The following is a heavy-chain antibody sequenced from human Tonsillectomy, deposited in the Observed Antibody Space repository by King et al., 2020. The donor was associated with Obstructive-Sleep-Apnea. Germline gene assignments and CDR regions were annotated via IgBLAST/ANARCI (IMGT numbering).Heavy chain of an antibody. V-gene: IGHV4-38-2*02. Sequence: VQLQESGPGLVKPSDTLSLTCTVSGYSISSGYYWGWIRQSPGKGLEWIGSIYHSGRTYYNPSLKSRVTISKDTTKNQFSLNLSSVTAADTALYFCAREGRGWLQSRIYGMDVWGQGTTVTVS. J-gene: IGHJ6*02. D-gene: IGHD5-24*01. CDR1: GYSISSGYY. CDR2: IYHSGRT. CDR3: AREGRGWLQSRIYGMDV.